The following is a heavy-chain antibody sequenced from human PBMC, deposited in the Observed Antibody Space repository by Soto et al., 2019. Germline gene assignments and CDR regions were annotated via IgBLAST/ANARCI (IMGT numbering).Heavy chain of an antibody. Sequence: GGSLRLSCAASGFTFSSYWMHWVRQAPGKGLVWVSRINSDGSSTSYADSVKGRFTISRDNAKNTLYLQMNSLRAEDTAVYYCARGPIMITFGGVIGPLSYWGQGTLVTVSS. D-gene: IGHD3-16*02. CDR1: GFTFSSYW. CDR3: ARGPIMITFGGVIGPLSY. V-gene: IGHV3-74*01. CDR2: INSDGSST. J-gene: IGHJ4*02.